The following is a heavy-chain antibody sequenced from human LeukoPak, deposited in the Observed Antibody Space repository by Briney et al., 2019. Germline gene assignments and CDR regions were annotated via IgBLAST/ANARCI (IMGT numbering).Heavy chain of an antibody. CDR2: ISDSSSLT. Sequence: TGGSLRLSCAASGFTFRSFGMNWVRQAPGKGLEWVSYISDSSSLTDYADSVKGRFTISRDNATNSLSLQLNSLRDEDTAVYFCAKVIRGGYGMDVWGQGTTVTVSS. CDR1: GFTFRSFG. J-gene: IGHJ6*02. V-gene: IGHV3-48*02. CDR3: AKVIRGGYGMDV. D-gene: IGHD3-10*01.